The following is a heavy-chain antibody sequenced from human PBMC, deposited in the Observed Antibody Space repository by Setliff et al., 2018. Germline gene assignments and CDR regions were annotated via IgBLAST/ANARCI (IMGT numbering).Heavy chain of an antibody. CDR1: GYSVSTYA. D-gene: IGHD3-16*02. Sequence: GASVKVSCKASGYSVSTYAMSWIRQAPGQGLEWMGWINTNTGNPSYAQGLTERFVFSLDTSVSTAYPKISSLKPEDTAMYYCARASRFATIVWKGDYYMDVWGKGTTVTVSS. CDR2: INTNTGNP. J-gene: IGHJ6*03. CDR3: ARASRFATIVWKGDYYMDV. V-gene: IGHV7-4-1*02.